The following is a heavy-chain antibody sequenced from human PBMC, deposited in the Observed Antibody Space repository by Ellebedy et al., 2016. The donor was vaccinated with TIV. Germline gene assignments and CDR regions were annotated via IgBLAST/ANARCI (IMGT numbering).Heavy chain of an antibody. V-gene: IGHV4-59*01. J-gene: IGHJ4*02. CDR3: ARSGGWYTPYDY. D-gene: IGHD6-19*01. Sequence: MPSETLSLTCTVSGDSISGYYWSWIRQLPGKGLEWIGYIYSSGSGEYNPSLKSRVTMSVDTSRGSFSLRLTSVTAADTAVYYCARSGGWYTPYDYWGQGTLVTVSS. CDR2: IYSSGSG. CDR1: GDSISGYY.